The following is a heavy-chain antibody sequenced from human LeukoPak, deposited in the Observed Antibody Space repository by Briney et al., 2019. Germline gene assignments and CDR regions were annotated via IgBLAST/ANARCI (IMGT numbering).Heavy chain of an antibody. D-gene: IGHD4-17*01. J-gene: IGHJ3*02. Sequence: SETLSLTCTVSSGSISSYYWSWIRQPPGKELEWIGYIYYSGSTNYNPSLKSRVTISVDTSKNQFSLKLSSVTAADTAVYYCARWFSMTTVTRGAFDIWGQGTMVTVSS. CDR3: ARWFSMTTVTRGAFDI. CDR2: IYYSGST. V-gene: IGHV4-59*01. CDR1: SGSISSYY.